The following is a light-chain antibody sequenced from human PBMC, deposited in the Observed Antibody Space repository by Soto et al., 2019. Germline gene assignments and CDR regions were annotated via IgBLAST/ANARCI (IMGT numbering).Light chain of an antibody. CDR3: QQYSKLPPA. CDR1: QSVSIH. CDR2: DAS. V-gene: IGKV3-15*01. Sequence: EIVMTQSPATLSVSPGERATLSCRASQSVSIHLAWYQQKPGQAPRLLIYDASTRATGIPARFSGSTSGTEFSLTISSLQSEDFAVYYCQQYSKLPPAFGQGTKVDIK. J-gene: IGKJ1*01.